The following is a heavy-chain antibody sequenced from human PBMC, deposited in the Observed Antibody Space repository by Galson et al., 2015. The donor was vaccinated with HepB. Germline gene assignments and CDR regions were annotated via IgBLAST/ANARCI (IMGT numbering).Heavy chain of an antibody. V-gene: IGHV2-5*02. CDR3: AHHKFYFDY. J-gene: IGHJ4*02. Sequence: PALVKPTQSLTLTCTFSGFSLSTSGVGVGWIRQPPGKALEWLALIYWDDDKRNSPSLKSRLTITKDTSKNQVVLTMTNMDPVDTATYYCAHHKFYFDYWGQGTLVTVSS. CDR1: GFSLSTSGVG. CDR2: IYWDDDK.